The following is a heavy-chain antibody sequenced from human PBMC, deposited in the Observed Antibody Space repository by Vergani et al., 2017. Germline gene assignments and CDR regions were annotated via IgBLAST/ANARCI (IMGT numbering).Heavy chain of an antibody. CDR3: ATIGYRRWGYYFDY. V-gene: IGHV4-4*03. J-gene: IGHJ4*02. Sequence: QVQLQESGPGLVKPPGTLSLTCAVSGDSISSNNCWTGVRQRPGKGLEWIGEICHTEDTKYSPSLKSRVTVSVDESRNLFSLRLNSVTAADTAVYYCATIGYRRWGYYFDYWGQGILVTVSS. CDR2: ICHTEDT. D-gene: IGHD2-2*02. CDR1: GDSISSNNC.